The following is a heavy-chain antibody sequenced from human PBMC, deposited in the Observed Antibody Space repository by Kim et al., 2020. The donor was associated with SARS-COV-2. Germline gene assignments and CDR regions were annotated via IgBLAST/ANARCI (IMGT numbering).Heavy chain of an antibody. Sequence: GGSLRLSCAASGFTFSSYGMHWVRQAPGKGLEWVAVISYDGSNKYYADSVKGRITISRDNSKNTLYLQMNSLRGEDTAVYYCAKGYSSGWYVHYYYGMDVWGQGTTVTVSS. V-gene: IGHV3-30*18. CDR2: ISYDGSNK. CDR1: GFTFSSYG. CDR3: AKGYSSGWYVHYYYGMDV. D-gene: IGHD6-19*01. J-gene: IGHJ6*02.